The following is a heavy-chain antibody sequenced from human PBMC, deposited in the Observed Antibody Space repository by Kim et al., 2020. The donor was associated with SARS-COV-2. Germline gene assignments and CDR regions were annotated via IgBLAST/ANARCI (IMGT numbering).Heavy chain of an antibody. CDR1: GGTFSSYG. CDR3: ARHAVKYSSSWYYNY. CDR2: IIPILGIA. Sequence: SVKVSCKASGGTFSSYGISWVRQAPGQGLEWMGRIIPILGIANYAQKFQGRVTITADKSTSTAYMELSSLRSEDTAVYYCARHAVKYSSSWYYNYWGQGTLVTVSS. V-gene: IGHV1-69*04. J-gene: IGHJ4*02. D-gene: IGHD6-13*01.